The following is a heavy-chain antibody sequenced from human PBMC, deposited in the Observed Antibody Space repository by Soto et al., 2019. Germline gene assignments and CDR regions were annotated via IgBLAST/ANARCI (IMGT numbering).Heavy chain of an antibody. Sequence: EVQLVESGGGLVQPGGSLRLSCAASGFTVSSNYMSWVRQAPGKGLEWVSVIYSGGSTYYADSVKGRFTISRDNSKNTVYLQMNGLRDEDTAVYYCARDRIAVAGNPEYFQHWGQGTLVTVSS. V-gene: IGHV3-66*01. CDR3: ARDRIAVAGNPEYFQH. D-gene: IGHD6-19*01. CDR2: IYSGGST. CDR1: GFTVSSNY. J-gene: IGHJ1*01.